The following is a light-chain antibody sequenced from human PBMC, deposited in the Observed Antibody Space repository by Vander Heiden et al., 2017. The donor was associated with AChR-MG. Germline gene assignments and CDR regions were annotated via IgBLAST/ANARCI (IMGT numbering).Light chain of an antibody. CDR3: QQLNSYPPT. J-gene: IGKJ4*01. CDR2: GAS. V-gene: IGKV1-9*01. CDR1: QGISTY. Sequence: IQLTQSPSSLSASVGDRVTITCRASQGISTYLAWYQRKPGKAPKLLIYGASTLQSGVASRFSGSGSGTDFTLTISSLQPEDFATYHCQQLNSYPPTFGGGTKVEIK.